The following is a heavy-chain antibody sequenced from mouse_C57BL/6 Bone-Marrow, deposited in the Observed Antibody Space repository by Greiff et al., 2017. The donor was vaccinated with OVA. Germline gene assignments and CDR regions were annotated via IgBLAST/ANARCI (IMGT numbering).Heavy chain of an antibody. V-gene: IGHV1-55*01. CDR2: IYPGSGST. CDR1: GYTFTSYW. J-gene: IGHJ1*03. CDR3: ARSNYGSSYWYVDV. D-gene: IGHD1-1*01. Sequence: QVQLQQPGAELVKPGASVKMSCKASGYTFTSYWITWVKQRPGQGLEWIGDIYPGSGSTNYNEKFKSKATLTVDTSSSTAYMQRSSLTSEDSAVYYCARSNYGSSYWYVDVWGTGTTVTVSS.